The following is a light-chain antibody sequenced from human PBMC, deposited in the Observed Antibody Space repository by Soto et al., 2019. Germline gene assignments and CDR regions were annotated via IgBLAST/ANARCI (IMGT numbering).Light chain of an antibody. CDR2: DAS. CDR3: QQYKNWPPFT. Sequence: EIVMTQSPATLSVSPGERATLSCRASQSVSSNLAWYQQKPDQAPRLLIYDASTRATGIPARFSGSGSGTEFTLTISSLQSEDFAVYYCQQYKNWPPFTFGPGTKVDLK. V-gene: IGKV3-15*01. CDR1: QSVSSN. J-gene: IGKJ3*01.